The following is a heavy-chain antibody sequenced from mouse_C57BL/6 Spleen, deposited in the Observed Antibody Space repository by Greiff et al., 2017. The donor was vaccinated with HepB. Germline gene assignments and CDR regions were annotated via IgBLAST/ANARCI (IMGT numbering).Heavy chain of an antibody. D-gene: IGHD1-1*01. CDR2: IDPNSGGT. Sequence: QVQLKQPGAELVKPGASVKLSCKASGYTFTSYWMHWVKQRPGRGLEWIGRIDPNSGGTKYNEKFKSKATLAVDKPSSTAYMQRSSLTSEDSAVYYCAREGDYYGSSYGFYFDYWGQGTTLTVSS. J-gene: IGHJ2*01. CDR3: AREGDYYGSSYGFYFDY. CDR1: GYTFTSYW. V-gene: IGHV1-72*01.